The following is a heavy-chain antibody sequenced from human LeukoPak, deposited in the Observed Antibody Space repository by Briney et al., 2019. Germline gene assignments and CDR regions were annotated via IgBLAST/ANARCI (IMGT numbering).Heavy chain of an antibody. J-gene: IGHJ6*02. Sequence: SQTLSLTCAISGDSVSSNSAAWNWIGQSPSRGLEWLGRTYYRSKWYNDYAVSVKSRITINPDTSKNQFSLQLNSVTPEDTAVYYCAREGEYSSGWYDPGGYYYYGMDVWGQGTTVTVSS. V-gene: IGHV6-1*01. CDR3: AREGEYSSGWYDPGGYYYYGMDV. D-gene: IGHD6-19*01. CDR1: GDSVSSNSAA. CDR2: TYYRSKWYN.